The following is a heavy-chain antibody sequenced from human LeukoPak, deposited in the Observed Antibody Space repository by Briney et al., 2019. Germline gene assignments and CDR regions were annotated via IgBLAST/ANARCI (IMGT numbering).Heavy chain of an antibody. CDR1: GGSISNYY. V-gene: IGHV4-59*08. J-gene: IGHJ4*02. CDR2: AYYSGIT. Sequence: PSETLSLTCTVSGGSISNYYWSWIRQPPGKGLEWIGYAYYSGITNYNPSLKSRVTVSVDTSRNLFSLKLSSVTAADTAVYYCARAHIMYSSGWYPSYFDYWGQGTLVTVSS. D-gene: IGHD6-19*01. CDR3: ARAHIMYSSGWYPSYFDY.